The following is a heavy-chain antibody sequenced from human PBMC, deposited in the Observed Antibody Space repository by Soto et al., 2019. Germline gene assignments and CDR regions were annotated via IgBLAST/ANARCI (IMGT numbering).Heavy chain of an antibody. V-gene: IGHV4-39*01. J-gene: IGHJ6*02. CDR3: ARQRGGGYYYYGMDV. Sequence: SETLSLTCSVSGGFISTTSHSWGWIRQPPGKGLEWIGNIYYSGTTSYSPSLKSRVTMLVDKSKNQFSLRLSSVTAADTAVYHCARQRGGGYYYYGMDVWGQGTTVTVSS. CDR2: IYYSGTT. CDR1: GGFISTTSHS. D-gene: IGHD3-16*01.